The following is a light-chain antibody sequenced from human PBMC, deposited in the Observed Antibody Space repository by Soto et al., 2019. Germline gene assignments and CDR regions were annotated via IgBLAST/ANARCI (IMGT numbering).Light chain of an antibody. Sequence: EIVLTQSPATLSLSPGERATLSCRASQSVSSCLAWYQQKPGQAPGLLIYDASNRATGIPARFSGSGSGTDFTLTISSLEPEDFPVYYCQQRSNWLTFGGGTKVEIK. V-gene: IGKV3-11*01. CDR1: QSVSSC. CDR3: QQRSNWLT. CDR2: DAS. J-gene: IGKJ4*01.